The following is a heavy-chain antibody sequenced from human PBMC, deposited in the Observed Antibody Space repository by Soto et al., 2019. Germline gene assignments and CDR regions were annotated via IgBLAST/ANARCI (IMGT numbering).Heavy chain of an antibody. V-gene: IGHV2-5*02. D-gene: IGHD1-1*01. CDR2: IYWDDDK. CDR3: AHRGDMHGNWDQGYLDN. J-gene: IGHJ4*02. CDR1: GFSLTSRPVG. Sequence: QITLKESGPTRVKPTQTLTLTCSFSGFSLTSRPVGVAWIRQPPGKAVEWLAVIYWDDDKRYSPSPKSRLTIAKDTSKNHVVLTMAYMDPVDTATYFCAHRGDMHGNWDQGYLDNWGQGILVTVSS.